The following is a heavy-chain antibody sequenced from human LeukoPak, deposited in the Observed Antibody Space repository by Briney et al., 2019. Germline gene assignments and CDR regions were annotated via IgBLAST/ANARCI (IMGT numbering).Heavy chain of an antibody. J-gene: IGHJ4*02. CDR1: GSTFSSYA. CDR3: AKAKVVVVPAAMIDY. CDR2: ISGSGGST. V-gene: IGHV3-23*01. Sequence: GGSLRLSCAASGSTFSSYAMSWVRQAPGKGLEWVSAISGSGGSTYYADSVKGRFTISRDNSKNTLYLQMNSLRAEDTAVYYCAKAKVVVVPAAMIDYWGQGTLVTVSS. D-gene: IGHD2-2*01.